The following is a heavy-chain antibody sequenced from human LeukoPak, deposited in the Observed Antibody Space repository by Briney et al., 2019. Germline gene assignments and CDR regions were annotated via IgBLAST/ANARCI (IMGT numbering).Heavy chain of an antibody. CDR1: GYTFTSYY. D-gene: IGHD2/OR15-2a*01. Sequence: ASVKVSCKASGYTFTSYYMHWVRQAPGQGLEWMGIINPSGGSTSYAQKFQGRVTMTRDTSISTAYMELTRLRSDDTAIYYCARVGHYDFNWFDPWGQGTLVTVSA. V-gene: IGHV1-46*01. CDR3: ARVGHYDFNWFDP. J-gene: IGHJ5*02. CDR2: INPSGGST.